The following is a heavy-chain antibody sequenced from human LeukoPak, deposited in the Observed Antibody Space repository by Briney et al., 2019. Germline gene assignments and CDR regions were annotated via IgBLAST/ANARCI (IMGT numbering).Heavy chain of an antibody. J-gene: IGHJ6*02. CDR2: IYNSGST. Sequence: SETLSLTCTVSGGSISSFYWSWIRQPPGKGLEWIGYIYNSGSTKYNPSLKSRVTISQDTSKSQFSLKLSSVTAADTAVYYCARNQRSDYYYGIDVWGQGTTVTVSS. D-gene: IGHD6-25*01. CDR3: ARNQRSDYYYGIDV. V-gene: IGHV4-59*01. CDR1: GGSISSFY.